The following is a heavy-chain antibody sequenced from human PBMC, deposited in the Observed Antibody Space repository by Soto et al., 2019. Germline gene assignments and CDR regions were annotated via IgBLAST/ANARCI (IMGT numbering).Heavy chain of an antibody. J-gene: IGHJ4*02. V-gene: IGHV1-46*01. CDR2: INPSGGST. Sequence: VKVSCKASGYTFTAYFMHWVRQAPGQGLEWIGIINPSGGSTNYAQKFQGRVAMTWDTSTSTVYMDLSSLRSDDTAVYYCARAPFSSSSFFFDYWGQGTLVTVSS. D-gene: IGHD6-6*01. CDR1: GYTFTAYF. CDR3: ARAPFSSSSFFFDY.